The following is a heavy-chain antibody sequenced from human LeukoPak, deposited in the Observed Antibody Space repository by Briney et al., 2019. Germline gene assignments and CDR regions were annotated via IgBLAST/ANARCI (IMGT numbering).Heavy chain of an antibody. CDR2: ISSSSSYI. D-gene: IGHD6-6*01. J-gene: IGHJ3*02. CDR3: AREGGSANDAFDI. V-gene: IGHV3-21*01. Sequence: GGSLRLSCAASGFTFSSYAMSWVRQAPGKGLEWVSSISSSSSYIYYADSVKGRFTISRDNAMNSLYLQMNSLRAEDTAVYYCAREGGSANDAFDIWGQGTMVTVSS. CDR1: GFTFSSYA.